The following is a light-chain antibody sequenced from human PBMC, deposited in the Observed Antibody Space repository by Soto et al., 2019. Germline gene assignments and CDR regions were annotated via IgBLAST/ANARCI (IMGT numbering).Light chain of an antibody. Sequence: DIQMTQSPSSLAASVGDRVTIACRASESIRDMLNWYQQKPGKAPMILLYSASILQSGVPSRYRGSGSGTDVSLIISGLQPAAFATYFCQQSYRSTTFGAGNKVDLK. CDR1: ESIRDM. CDR3: QQSYRSTT. V-gene: IGKV1-39*01. J-gene: IGKJ3*01. CDR2: SAS.